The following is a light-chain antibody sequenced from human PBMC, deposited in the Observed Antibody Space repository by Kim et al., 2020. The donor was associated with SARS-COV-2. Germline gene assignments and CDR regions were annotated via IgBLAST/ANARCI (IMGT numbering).Light chain of an antibody. CDR2: DAS. Sequence: SASVGDRGTITCRASQIISSWLAWYQQKPGKAPKLLIYDASSLESGVPSRFSGSGSGTEFTLTINSLHPDDFGTYYCQHYNSYSTTFGQGTKLEI. CDR3: QHYNSYSTT. CDR1: QIISSW. J-gene: IGKJ2*01. V-gene: IGKV1-5*01.